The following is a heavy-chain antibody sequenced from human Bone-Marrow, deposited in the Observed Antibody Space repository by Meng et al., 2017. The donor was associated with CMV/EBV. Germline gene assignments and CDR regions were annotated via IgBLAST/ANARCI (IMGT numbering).Heavy chain of an antibody. CDR3: APGPDRHPPHYYAMDV. CDR1: GFTFSSYA. Sequence: GESLKISCAASGFTFSSYAMNWVRQAPGKGLEWVSGISGSGGSTYDADSVKGRFTISRDNSKNTLYLQMNSLRAEDTAVYYCAPGPDRHPPHYYAMDVWGQGTTVTVSS. CDR2: ISGSGGST. J-gene: IGHJ6*02. V-gene: IGHV3-23*01.